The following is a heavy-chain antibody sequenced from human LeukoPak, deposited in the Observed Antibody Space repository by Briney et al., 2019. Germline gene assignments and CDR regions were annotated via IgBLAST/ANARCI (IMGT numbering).Heavy chain of an antibody. CDR1: GGSISSYY. CDR2: IYYSGST. CDR3: ARSYYDILTGFDY. D-gene: IGHD3-9*01. V-gene: IGHV4-59*01. Sequence: PSETLSLTCTVSGGSISSYYRSWIRQPPGKGLEWIGYIYYSGSTNYNPSPKSRVTISVDTSKNQFSLKLSSVTAADTAVYYCARSYYDILTGFDYWGQGTLVTVSS. J-gene: IGHJ4*02.